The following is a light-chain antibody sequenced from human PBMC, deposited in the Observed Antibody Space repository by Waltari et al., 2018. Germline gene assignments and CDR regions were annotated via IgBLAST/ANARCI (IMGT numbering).Light chain of an antibody. Sequence: QSALTQTATVSGSPGQSITISCSGTSSDIGNYNLVSWYQQHPGKAPTLIIYDVNKRPSGVSNPFSGSKSGNTAFLTMSGLQTADEADYYCCSYAGSAISVFGGGTKVTVL. CDR1: SSDIGNYNL. CDR2: DVN. CDR3: CSYAGSAISV. V-gene: IGLV2-23*02. J-gene: IGLJ3*02.